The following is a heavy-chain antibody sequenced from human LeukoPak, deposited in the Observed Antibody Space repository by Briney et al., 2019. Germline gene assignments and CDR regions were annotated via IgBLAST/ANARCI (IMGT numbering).Heavy chain of an antibody. V-gene: IGHV3-7*01. Sequence: PGGSLRLSCAASGFTFTNYWMSWVRQAPGKGLELVANIKQDRSEKYYVDSVKGRFTISRDNAKKSLFLDMNSLRAEDTAVYYCASENKRGYSYGSPTDAFDIWGQGTMVTVSS. D-gene: IGHD5-18*01. CDR1: GFTFTNYW. J-gene: IGHJ3*02. CDR2: IKQDRSEK. CDR3: ASENKRGYSYGSPTDAFDI.